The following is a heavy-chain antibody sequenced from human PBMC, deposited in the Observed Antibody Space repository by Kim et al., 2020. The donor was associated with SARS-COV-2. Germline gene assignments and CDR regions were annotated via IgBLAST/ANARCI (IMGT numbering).Heavy chain of an antibody. J-gene: IGHJ5*02. CDR1: GLTLTNYW. Sequence: GGSLRLSCEASGLTLTNYWMNWVRQGPGKGLVWVSRSNSDGSVTHYADSVKGRFTISRDNAKNTLFLQLNSLGVEDTAIYYCARGSFQQGFDPWGQGTLVTVSS. CDR3: ARGSFQQGFDP. V-gene: IGHV3-74*01. CDR2: SNSDGSVT. D-gene: IGHD6-13*01.